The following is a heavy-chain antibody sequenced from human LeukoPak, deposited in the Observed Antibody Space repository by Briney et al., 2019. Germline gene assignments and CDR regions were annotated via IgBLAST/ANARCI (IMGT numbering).Heavy chain of an antibody. D-gene: IGHD6-13*01. CDR2: IYYSAGDT. J-gene: IGHJ4*02. V-gene: IGHV4-39*01. Sequence: SETLSLTCAVYGGSFSGYFWGWIRQPPGKGLEWIGSIYYSAGDTYYNPSLKSRVTISVDTSKNQFSLKLSSVTATDTAVYYCARARRATSSWLYWGQGTLVTVSS. CDR3: ARARRATSSWLY. CDR1: GGSFSGYF.